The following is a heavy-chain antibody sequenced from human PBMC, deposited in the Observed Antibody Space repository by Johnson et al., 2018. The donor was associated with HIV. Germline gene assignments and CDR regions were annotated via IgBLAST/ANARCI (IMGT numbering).Heavy chain of an antibody. CDR1: GFTFSSYA. CDR2: ISYDGSHK. Sequence: QVQLVESGGGVVRPGGSLRLSCAASGFTFSSYAMHWVRQAPGKGLEWVAVISYDGSHKYYADPVKDRFTISRDNSKNTLYLQMNSLRAEDTAVYYCAREKRSDYDYDAFDIWGQGTMVTVSS. D-gene: IGHD5-12*01. CDR3: AREKRSDYDYDAFDI. V-gene: IGHV3-30-3*01. J-gene: IGHJ3*02.